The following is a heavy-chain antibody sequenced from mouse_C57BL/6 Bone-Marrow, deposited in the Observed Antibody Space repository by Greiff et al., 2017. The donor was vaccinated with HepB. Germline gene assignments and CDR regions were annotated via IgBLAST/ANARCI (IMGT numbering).Heavy chain of an antibody. Sequence: QVTLKESGPGILQPSQTLSLTCSFSGFSLSTFGMGVGWIRQPSGKGLEWLAHIWWDDDKYYNPALKSRLTISKDTSKNQVFLKIANVDTADTATDYCARSASSFYYGSSYGAMDYWGQGTSVTVSS. CDR3: ARSASSFYYGSSYGAMDY. CDR2: IWWDDDK. J-gene: IGHJ4*01. V-gene: IGHV8-8*01. CDR1: GFSLSTFGMG. D-gene: IGHD1-1*01.